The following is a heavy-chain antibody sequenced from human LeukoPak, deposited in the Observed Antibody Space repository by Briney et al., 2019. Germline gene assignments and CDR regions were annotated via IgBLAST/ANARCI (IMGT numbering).Heavy chain of an antibody. V-gene: IGHV3-48*03. J-gene: IGHJ4*02. CDR3: ARSSIAAAGMGY. Sequence: GGSLRLSCAASGFTFSSYEMNWVRQAPGKGLEWVSYISSSGSNIYYADSVKGRFTISRDNAKNSLYLQMNSLRAEDTAVYYCARSSIAAAGMGYWGQGTLVTVSS. CDR1: GFTFSSYE. CDR2: ISSSGSNI. D-gene: IGHD6-13*01.